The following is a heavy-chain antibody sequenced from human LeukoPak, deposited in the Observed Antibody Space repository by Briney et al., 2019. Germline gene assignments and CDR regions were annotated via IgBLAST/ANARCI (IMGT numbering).Heavy chain of an antibody. CDR1: GFTFSNAW. D-gene: IGHD3-3*01. CDR2: IKSKTDGGTT. J-gene: IGHJ6*03. Sequence: PGGSLRLSCAASGFTFSNAWMSWVRQAPGKGLEWVGRIKSKTDGGTTDYAAPVKGRFTISRDDSKNTLYLQMNSLKTEDTAVYYCTTDARNYDFWSGYFYYYYYMDVWGKGTTVTVSS. CDR3: TTDARNYDFWSGYFYYYYYMDV. V-gene: IGHV3-15*01.